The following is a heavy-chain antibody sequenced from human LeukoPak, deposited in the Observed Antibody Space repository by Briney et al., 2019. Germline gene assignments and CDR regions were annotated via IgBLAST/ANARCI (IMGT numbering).Heavy chain of an antibody. CDR2: INPTSGGT. D-gene: IGHD5/OR15-5a*01. Sequence: ASVKVSCKASGYTSIGYYLHWVRQAPGQGLEWMGWINPTSGGTNYAQKFQDRVTMTRDTSINTAYMELSRLRSYDTAVYYCARLVGLSTTASYWGQGTLVIVSS. CDR1: GYTSIGYY. V-gene: IGHV1-2*02. CDR3: ARLVGLSTTASY. J-gene: IGHJ4*02.